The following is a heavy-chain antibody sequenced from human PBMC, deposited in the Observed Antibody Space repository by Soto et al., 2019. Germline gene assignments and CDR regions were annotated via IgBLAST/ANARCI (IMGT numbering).Heavy chain of an antibody. V-gene: IGHV1-69*13. D-gene: IGHD5-12*01. CDR2: SIPIFGTA. CDR3: ARGRGYSGDDHYYYFDMDV. J-gene: IGHJ6*02. CDR1: GGPFNNYP. Sequence: GGSVKGSFKASGGPFNNYPITLVRQAPGEGLEWIGGSIPIFGTANYSQKFQGRVTISVDESTSTAYMELSSLRSEDTAVYYCARGRGYSGDDHYYYFDMDVWGQGTTVTVSS.